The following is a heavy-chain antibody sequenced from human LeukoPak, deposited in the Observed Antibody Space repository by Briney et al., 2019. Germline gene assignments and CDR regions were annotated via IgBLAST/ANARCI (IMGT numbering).Heavy chain of an antibody. J-gene: IGHJ4*02. CDR3: ARGLIQRWLQFGY. CDR1: GFTFSSYA. V-gene: IGHV3-30*04. Sequence: GGSLRLSCAASGFTFSSYAMHWVRQAPGKGLEWVAVISYDGSNKYYADSVKGRFTISRDNSKNTLYLQMNSLRAEDTAVYYCARGLIQRWLQFGYWGQGTLVTVSS. CDR2: ISYDGSNK. D-gene: IGHD5-18*01.